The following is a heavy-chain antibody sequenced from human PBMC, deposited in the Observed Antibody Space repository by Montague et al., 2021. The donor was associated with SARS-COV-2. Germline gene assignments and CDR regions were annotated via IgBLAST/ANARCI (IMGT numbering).Heavy chain of an antibody. J-gene: IGHJ4*02. V-gene: IGHV4-4*02. D-gene: IGHD2-2*01. CDR1: GASDPSSTW. CDR2: IHHTGIT. Sequence: SETLSLTCAVYGASDPSSTWWNCIRQSPWRGLSWIAEIHHTGITNFNPSLRSRVSISLDTSKNQFSLTLNSVTAADTAIYYCASHPVYQQLYSWGQGTLVSVSS. CDR3: ASHPVYQQLYS.